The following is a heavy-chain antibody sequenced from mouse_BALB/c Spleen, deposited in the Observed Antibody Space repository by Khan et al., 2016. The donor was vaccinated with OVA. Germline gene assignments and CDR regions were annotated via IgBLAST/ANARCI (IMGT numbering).Heavy chain of an antibody. J-gene: IGHJ3*01. D-gene: IGHD2-14*01. Sequence: VQLKESGPVLVKPGASVKISCKASGYSFTAYYMNWVKLSHGKSLECIGRINPNTDTTNYNQKFKGKAILTVDTSSSTAYMELRSLTSEDSAVYFGARGYDLCAYWGQGTLVTVSA. CDR3: ARGYDLCAY. V-gene: IGHV1-26*01. CDR2: INPNTDTT. CDR1: GYSFTAYY.